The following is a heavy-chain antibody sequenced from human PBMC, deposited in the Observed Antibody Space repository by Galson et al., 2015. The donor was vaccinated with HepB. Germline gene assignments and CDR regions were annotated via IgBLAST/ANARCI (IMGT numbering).Heavy chain of an antibody. V-gene: IGHV3-30*18. CDR3: AQGHDSTPWKHYLPRSYGMDV. CDR1: GFTSGFSFSNYG. CDR2: ISYGGSDK. D-gene: IGHD5-18*01. Sequence: SLRLSCAASGFTSGFSFSNYGMHWVRQAPGKGLEWVAVISYGGSDKYYADSVKGRFTISRDNSNNTLSLQMNRLRPEDTAIYYCAQGHDSTPWKHYLPRSYGMDVWGHGTTVTVSS. J-gene: IGHJ6*02.